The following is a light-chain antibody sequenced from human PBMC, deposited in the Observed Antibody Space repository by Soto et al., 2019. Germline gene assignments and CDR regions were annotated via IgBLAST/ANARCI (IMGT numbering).Light chain of an antibody. CDR1: QGISSY. CDR2: AAS. CDR3: QQLNSYPLT. Sequence: DIQLTQSPSFLSASVGDRVTITCRASQGISSYLAWYQQKQGKAPKLLIYAASTLQSGVPSRFSGSRSVTEFTLTSSSLQPEDVATYYCQQLNSYPLTFGGGTNVEIK. V-gene: IGKV1-9*01. J-gene: IGKJ4*01.